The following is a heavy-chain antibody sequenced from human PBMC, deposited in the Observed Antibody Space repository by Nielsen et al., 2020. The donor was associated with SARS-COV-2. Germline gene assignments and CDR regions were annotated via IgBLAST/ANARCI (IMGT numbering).Heavy chain of an antibody. Sequence: SLKISCAASGFTFDDYAMHWVRQAPGKGLEWVSGISWNSGSIGYADSVKGRFTISRDNAKNSLYLQMNSLRAEDTALYHCARGKYYSGSFYLDYWGQGTQVTVSS. CDR3: ARGKYYSGSFYLDY. J-gene: IGHJ4*02. V-gene: IGHV3-9*01. CDR2: ISWNSGSI. D-gene: IGHD3-10*01. CDR1: GFTFDDYA.